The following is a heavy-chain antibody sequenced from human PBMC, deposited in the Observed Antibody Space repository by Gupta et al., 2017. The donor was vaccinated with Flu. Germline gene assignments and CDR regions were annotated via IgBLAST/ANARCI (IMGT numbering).Heavy chain of an antibody. Sequence: QAQLVQSGAEVKTPGASVTVSCQTSGYTVTTYAMPWVRQAAGQRLEWMGRVNPNSGNTDLAQKCQGRVIMTRDTATRTAYMEMSNLRSDDTAVYYCARKYFYLAMDVWGQGTTVTVSS. D-gene: IGHD2/OR15-2a*01. CDR1: GYTVTTYA. CDR3: ARKYFYLAMDV. V-gene: IGHV1-8*01. CDR2: VNPNSGNT. J-gene: IGHJ6*02.